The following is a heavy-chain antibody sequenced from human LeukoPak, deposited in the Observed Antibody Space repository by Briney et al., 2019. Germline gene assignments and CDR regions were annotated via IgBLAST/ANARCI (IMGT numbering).Heavy chain of an antibody. CDR3: ASVNSGTVDY. V-gene: IGHV3-30-3*01. CDR1: GFTFSSYA. J-gene: IGHJ4*02. CDR2: ISYDGSNK. Sequence: GGALRLSCAASGFTFSSYAMHWVRPAPGKGREWVAVISYDGSNKDYTDSVKGRFTISRGNSKNTLYLQMNSLRAEDSAVYYCASVNSGTVDYWGQGTLVTVSS. D-gene: IGHD3-10*01.